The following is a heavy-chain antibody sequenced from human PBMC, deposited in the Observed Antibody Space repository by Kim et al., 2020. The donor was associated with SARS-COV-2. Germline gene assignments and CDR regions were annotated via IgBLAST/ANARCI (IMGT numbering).Heavy chain of an antibody. Sequence: GGSLRLSCAASGFTFSTYSMSWVRQAPGEGLEWISSINSGGDDRYYADSVKGRFTISRDNSRDPVFLQMNGLRADDTALYFCARRSTGLGGFDYWGQGTL. CDR2: INSGGDDR. CDR3: ARRSTGLGGFDY. D-gene: IGHD3-10*01. CDR1: GFTFSTYS. J-gene: IGHJ4*02. V-gene: IGHV3-23*01.